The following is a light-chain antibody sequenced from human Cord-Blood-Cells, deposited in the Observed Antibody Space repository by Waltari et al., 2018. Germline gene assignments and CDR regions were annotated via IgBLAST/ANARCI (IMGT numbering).Light chain of an antibody. V-gene: IGKV3-15*01. CDR3: QQYNNWWT. J-gene: IGKJ1*01. CDR1: QSVSSN. CDR2: GAS. Sequence: EIVMTQSPATLSVSPGERATLSCRASQSVSSNLACYQQKTGQAPRLLIYGASTRATGIPARFSGSGSGTEFTLTISSLQSEDFAVYYCQQYNNWWTFGQGTKVEIK.